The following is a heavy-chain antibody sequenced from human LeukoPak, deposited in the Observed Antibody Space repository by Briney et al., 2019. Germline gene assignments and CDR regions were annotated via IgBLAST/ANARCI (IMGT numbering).Heavy chain of an antibody. Sequence: SDTLSLNCTVSGGSLSSGSYYWSWIRQPPGKGLEWIGYIYYSGSTNYNPSLKSRVTISVDTSKNQFSLKLSSVTAADTAVYYGARWPNLGLGEAFDIWGQGTMVTVSS. CDR2: IYYSGST. J-gene: IGHJ3*02. CDR3: ARWPNLGLGEAFDI. CDR1: GGSLSSGSYY. D-gene: IGHD7-27*01. V-gene: IGHV4-61*01.